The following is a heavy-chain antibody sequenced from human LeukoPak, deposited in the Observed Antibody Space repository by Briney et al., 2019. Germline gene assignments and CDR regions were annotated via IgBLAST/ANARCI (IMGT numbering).Heavy chain of an antibody. Sequence: GGSLRLSCATSGFTFSDYWMHWVRQAPGKGLEWVAIISNDGSRNYYAHSVEGRFTISRDNSKNTLYLQMDSLRAEDTAVYYCARDRAWNYFDYWGQGTLVTVSS. J-gene: IGHJ4*02. CDR1: GFTFSDYW. D-gene: IGHD3-3*01. CDR3: ARDRAWNYFDY. V-gene: IGHV3-30*03. CDR2: ISNDGSRN.